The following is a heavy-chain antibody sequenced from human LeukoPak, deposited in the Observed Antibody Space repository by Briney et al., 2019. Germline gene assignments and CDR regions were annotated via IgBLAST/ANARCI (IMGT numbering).Heavy chain of an antibody. V-gene: IGHV3-48*01. D-gene: IGHD3-3*01. J-gene: IGHJ6*02. CDR3: TRVNFESRFLDV. CDR1: GFTFSSYS. Sequence: PGGSLRLSCAASGFTFSSYSMSWVRQAPGKGLEWVSYISSFSGTTNYADSVKGRFTISRDNAKNSLYLQMNSLRAEDTAVYYCTRVNFESRFLDVWGQGTTVTVSS. CDR2: ISSFSGTT.